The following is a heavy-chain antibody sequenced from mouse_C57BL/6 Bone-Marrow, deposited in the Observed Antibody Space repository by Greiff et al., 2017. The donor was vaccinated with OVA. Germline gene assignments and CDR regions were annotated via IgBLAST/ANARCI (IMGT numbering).Heavy chain of an antibody. J-gene: IGHJ1*03. Sequence: EVHLVESGGDLVKPGGSLKLSCAASGFTFSSYGMSWVRQTPDKRLEWVATISSGGSYTYYPDSVKGRFTISRDNAKNTLYLQMSSLKSEDTAMYYCARGSITTVDWYFDVWGTGTTVTVSS. CDR3: ARGSITTVDWYFDV. CDR1: GFTFSSYG. V-gene: IGHV5-6*01. CDR2: ISSGGSYT. D-gene: IGHD1-1*01.